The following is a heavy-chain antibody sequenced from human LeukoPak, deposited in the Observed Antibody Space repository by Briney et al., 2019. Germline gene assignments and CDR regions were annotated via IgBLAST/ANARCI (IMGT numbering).Heavy chain of an antibody. CDR2: INHSGST. Sequence: KPSETLSLTRAVYGGSFSGYYWSWIRQPPGEGLEWIGEINHSGSTNYNPSLKSRVTISVDTSKNQFSLKLSSVTAADTAVYYCARGRLIVVVPAANNWFDPWGQGTLVTVSS. CDR3: ARGRLIVVVPAANNWFDP. J-gene: IGHJ5*02. CDR1: GGSFSGYY. V-gene: IGHV4-34*01. D-gene: IGHD2-2*01.